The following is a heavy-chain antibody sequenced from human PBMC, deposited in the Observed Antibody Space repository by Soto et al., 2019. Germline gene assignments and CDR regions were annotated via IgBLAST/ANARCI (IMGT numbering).Heavy chain of an antibody. D-gene: IGHD4-4*01. CDR1: GFTFTSYD. V-gene: IGHV3-30*03. J-gene: IGHJ6*02. CDR3: ARSRDGYSFYFYYGMDG. CDR2: ILHDGSAE. Sequence: GGSLRLSCAASGFTFTSYDMHWVRQAPGKGLEWMALILHDGSAEYYADSVKGRFTISRDNSRSTLYLQMNSLRAEDTAVYYCARSRDGYSFYFYYGMDGWGQGTTVTVSS.